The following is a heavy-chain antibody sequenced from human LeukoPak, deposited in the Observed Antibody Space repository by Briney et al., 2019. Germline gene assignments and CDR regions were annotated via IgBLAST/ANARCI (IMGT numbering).Heavy chain of an antibody. Sequence: GGSLRLSCAASGFTFSSHSMSRVRQAPGRGLEWVSFISDDTYTIYYADSVRGRFTVSRDNAKNSLFLQVNSLRAEDTAVYYCSRHQRASQYYFDYWGQGTLLAVSS. CDR1: GFTFSSHS. J-gene: IGHJ4*02. CDR2: ISDDTYTI. V-gene: IGHV3-48*01. CDR3: SRHQRASQYYFDY.